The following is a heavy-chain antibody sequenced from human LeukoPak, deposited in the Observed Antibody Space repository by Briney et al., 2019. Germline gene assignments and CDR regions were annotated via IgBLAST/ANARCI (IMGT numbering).Heavy chain of an antibody. V-gene: IGHV3-21*01. D-gene: IGHD1-7*01. CDR2: ISSSRSYI. CDR1: VFTFSSYS. Sequence: GGSLRLSCVDSVFTFSSYSMNRGRQAPGKGLGRVSSISSSRSYIYYADSAKGRFTISRDNAKSSLYLQMNSLRAEDTAVYYCARDVWELWFDPWGQGTLVTVSS. CDR3: ARDVWELWFDP. J-gene: IGHJ5*02.